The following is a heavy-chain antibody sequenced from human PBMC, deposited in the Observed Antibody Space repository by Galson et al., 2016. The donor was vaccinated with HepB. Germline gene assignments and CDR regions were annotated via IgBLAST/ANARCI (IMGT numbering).Heavy chain of an antibody. CDR1: GFSLRTSRMC. J-gene: IGHJ6*02. Sequence: PALVKPTQTLTLTCTFSGFSLRTSRMCVSWIRQPPGKAPEWLALIDWDDDKYYSTSLQTRLTISKDAYKNQVVLTMTNLDPVDTATYYCARTIKENVGSGSRDGMDVWGQGTTVTGSS. D-gene: IGHD3-10*01. CDR2: IDWDDDK. CDR3: ARTIKENVGSGSRDGMDV. V-gene: IGHV2-70*01.